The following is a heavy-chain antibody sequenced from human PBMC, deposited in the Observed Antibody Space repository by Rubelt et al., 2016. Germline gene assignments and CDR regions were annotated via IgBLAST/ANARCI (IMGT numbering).Heavy chain of an antibody. CDR2: IYYSGST. Sequence: QLQLLESGPGLVKPSETLSLTCTVSGGSLSNSIYYWGCIRQPPGKGLEWIGNIYYSGSTYYNPSLQSRVTISVATSKNHFSLKLSAVTAADTAVYYCATDLYVVDDGMDVWGQGTTVTVSS. D-gene: IGHD3-16*01. V-gene: IGHV4-39*02. CDR1: GGSLSNSIYY. J-gene: IGHJ6*02. CDR3: ATDLYVVDDGMDV.